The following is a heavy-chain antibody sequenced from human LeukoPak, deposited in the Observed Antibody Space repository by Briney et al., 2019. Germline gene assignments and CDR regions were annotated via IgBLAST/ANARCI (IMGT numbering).Heavy chain of an antibody. CDR1: GVSINGYY. D-gene: IGHD5-18*01. V-gene: IGHV4-59*01. CDR3: ARGEALVSNYGMDV. Sequence: PSETLSLTCTVSGVSINGYYWNWIRQPPGKGLEWNGYIYFSGSTSYNPSLKSRVTMSVDTSRNQFSLKLSSVTAADTAVYYCARGEALVSNYGMDVWAKGTTVTVSS. CDR2: IYFSGST. J-gene: IGHJ6*04.